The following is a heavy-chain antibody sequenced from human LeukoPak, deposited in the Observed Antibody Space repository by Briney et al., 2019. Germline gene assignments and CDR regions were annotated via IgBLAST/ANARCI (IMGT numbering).Heavy chain of an antibody. V-gene: IGHV2-70*04. CDR2: IDWDDDK. CDR1: GFSLSTSGMR. J-gene: IGHJ5*02. CDR3: ARIAAAGNWFDP. Sequence: SGPALVKPTQTLTLTCNFSGFSLSTSGMRVSWIRQPPGKALEWLARIDWDDDKFYSTSLKTRLTISKDTSKNQVVLTMTNMDPVDTATYYCARIAAAGNWFDPWGQGTLVTVSS. D-gene: IGHD6-13*01.